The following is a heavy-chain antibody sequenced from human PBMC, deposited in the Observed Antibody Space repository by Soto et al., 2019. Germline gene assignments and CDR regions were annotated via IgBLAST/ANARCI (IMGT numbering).Heavy chain of an antibody. CDR1: GGSISSSSYY. CDR2: IYYSGST. CDR3: ARPPTHCSSTSCYAFDI. Sequence: ASETLSLTCTVSGGSISSSSYYWGWIRQPPGKGLEWIGSIYYSGSTYYNPSLKSRVTISVDTSKNQFSLKLSSVTAADTAVYYCARPPTHCSSTSCYAFDIWGQGTMVTVSS. J-gene: IGHJ3*02. V-gene: IGHV4-39*01. D-gene: IGHD2-2*01.